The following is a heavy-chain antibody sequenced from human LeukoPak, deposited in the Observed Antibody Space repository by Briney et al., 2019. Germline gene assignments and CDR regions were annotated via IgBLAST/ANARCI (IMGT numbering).Heavy chain of an antibody. Sequence: PSETLSLTCTVSGGSISSSSYYWGWIRQPPGKGLEWIGSIYYSGSTYYNPSLKSRVTISVDTSKNQFSLKLSSVTAADTAVYYCARHNLIRQWLVQNAFDICGQGTMVTVSS. CDR2: IYYSGST. J-gene: IGHJ3*02. CDR3: ARHNLIRQWLVQNAFDI. CDR1: GGSISSSSYY. V-gene: IGHV4-39*01. D-gene: IGHD6-19*01.